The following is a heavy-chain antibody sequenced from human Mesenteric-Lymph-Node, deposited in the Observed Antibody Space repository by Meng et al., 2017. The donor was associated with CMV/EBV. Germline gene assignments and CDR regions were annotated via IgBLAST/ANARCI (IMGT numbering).Heavy chain of an antibody. Sequence: GESLKISCAASGFTFSSYGMHWVRQAPGKGLEWVADISDDGSRKYYADSVKGRFTISRDKSMNTLHLQISSLTAEDTAVYYCTKDQWGRSSSVTGMDVWGQGTTVTVSS. CDR2: ISDDGSRK. V-gene: IGHV3-30*19. D-gene: IGHD6-6*01. J-gene: IGHJ6*02. CDR3: TKDQWGRSSSVTGMDV. CDR1: GFTFSSYG.